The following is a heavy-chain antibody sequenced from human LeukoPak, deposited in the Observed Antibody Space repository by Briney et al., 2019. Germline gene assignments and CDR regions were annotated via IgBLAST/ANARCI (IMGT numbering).Heavy chain of an antibody. Sequence: ASVKVSXKASGYTFTSYYMHWVRQAPGQGLEWMGIINPSGGSTSYAQKFQGRVTMTRDTSTSTVYMELSSLRSEDTAVYYCAATYYYDSSGYYYHAPPDYWGQGTLVTVSS. CDR2: INPSGGST. CDR1: GYTFTSYY. D-gene: IGHD3-22*01. J-gene: IGHJ4*02. CDR3: AATYYYDSSGYYYHAPPDY. V-gene: IGHV1-46*03.